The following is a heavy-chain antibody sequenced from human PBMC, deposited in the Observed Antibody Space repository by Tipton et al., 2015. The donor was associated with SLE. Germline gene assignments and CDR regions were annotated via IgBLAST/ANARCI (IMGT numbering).Heavy chain of an antibody. CDR2: IRSKEYGGTT. CDR3: AREEVIMNAFDV. V-gene: IGHV3-49*04. J-gene: IGHJ3*01. CDR1: GFSFGDFP. Sequence: SLRLSCTTSGFSFGDFPMSWVRQAPGKGLEWVGFIRSKEYGGTTEYAASVKGRITISRDDSKSIAYLQMNSLRPEDTAVYYCAREEVIMNAFDVWGHATMASVSS. D-gene: IGHD3-3*01.